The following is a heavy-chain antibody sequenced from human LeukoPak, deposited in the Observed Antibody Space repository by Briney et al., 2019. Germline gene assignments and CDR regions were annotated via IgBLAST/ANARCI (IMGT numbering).Heavy chain of an antibody. CDR2: IKQDGTEK. CDR1: GFTFSSYW. V-gene: IGHV3-7*01. D-gene: IGHD3-10*01. J-gene: IGHJ4*02. CDR3: AKVAKYYYGSETYYFFEH. Sequence: PGGSLRLSCAASGFTFSSYWMSWVRQAPGKGLEWVAIIKQDGTEKYYVDSVKGRFTISRDNALYLQMNSLRVEDTAVYYCAKVAKYYYGSETYYFFEHWGQGTPVTASS.